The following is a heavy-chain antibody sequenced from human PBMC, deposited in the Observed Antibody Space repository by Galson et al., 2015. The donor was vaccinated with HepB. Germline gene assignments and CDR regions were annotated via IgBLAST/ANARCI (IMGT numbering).Heavy chain of an antibody. CDR1: GFAFSSYG. Sequence: SLRLSCAASGFAFSSYGMHWVRQAPGKGLEWVAVISYDGSNKYYADSVKGRFTISRDNSKNTLYLQMNSLRAEDTAVYYCAKDIPYGSGSGSVYWGQGTLVTVSS. CDR3: AKDIPYGSGSGSVY. D-gene: IGHD3-10*01. CDR2: ISYDGSNK. V-gene: IGHV3-30*18. J-gene: IGHJ4*02.